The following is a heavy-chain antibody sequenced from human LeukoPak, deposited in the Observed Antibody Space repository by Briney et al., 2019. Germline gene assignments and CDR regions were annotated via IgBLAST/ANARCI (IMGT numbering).Heavy chain of an antibody. V-gene: IGHV3-21*01. Sequence: GGSLRLSCVASGFTFSSYSMNWVRQAPGKGLEWVSSITRSSNYIYYADSVKGRFTISGDNAKNSLYPQMNSLSAEDTAVYYCASPRYDRRAYYGLIAYWGQGTLVTVSS. D-gene: IGHD3-22*01. J-gene: IGHJ4*02. CDR3: ASPRYDRRAYYGLIAY. CDR1: GFTFSSYS. CDR2: ITRSSNYI.